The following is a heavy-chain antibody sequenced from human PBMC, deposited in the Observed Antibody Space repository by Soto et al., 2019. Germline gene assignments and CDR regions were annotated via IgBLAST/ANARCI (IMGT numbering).Heavy chain of an antibody. V-gene: IGHV3-23*01. CDR1: GFTFNNYA. Sequence: PGGSLRLSCAASGFTFNNYAMNWVRQAPGKGLEWVATISGTGGSTYYADSVKGRFTISRDNSKNTLHLQMNSLRVEDTAVYYCAKDRLGGNFDYWGQGAQVTVSS. J-gene: IGHJ4*02. CDR3: AKDRLGGNFDY. CDR2: ISGTGGST.